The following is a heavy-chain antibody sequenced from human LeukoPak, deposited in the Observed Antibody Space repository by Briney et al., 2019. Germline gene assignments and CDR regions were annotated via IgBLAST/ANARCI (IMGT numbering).Heavy chain of an antibody. CDR2: IYYSGST. D-gene: IGHD3-10*01. CDR1: VGSISSYY. Sequence: PSETLSLTCTVSVGSISSYYWSWIRQPPGKGLEWIGYIYYSGSTNYNPSLESRVTISIDTSKNQFSLKLSSVTAADTAMYYCASHYGSGFDYWGQGTLVTVSS. J-gene: IGHJ4*02. V-gene: IGHV4-59*01. CDR3: ASHYGSGFDY.